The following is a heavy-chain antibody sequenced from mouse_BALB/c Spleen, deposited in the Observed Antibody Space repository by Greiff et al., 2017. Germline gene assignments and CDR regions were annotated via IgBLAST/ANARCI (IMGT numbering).Heavy chain of an antibody. CDR1: GFNIKDYY. D-gene: IGHD2-1*01. CDR2: IDPENGNT. V-gene: IGHV14-1*02. CDR3: AGGGNPAWFAY. J-gene: IGHJ3*01. Sequence: EVQLQQSGAELVRPGALVKLSCKASGFNIKDYYMHWVKQRPEQGLEWIGWIDPENGNTIYDPKFQGKASITADTSSNTAYLQLSSLTSEDTAVYYCAGGGNPAWFAYWGQGTLVTVSA.